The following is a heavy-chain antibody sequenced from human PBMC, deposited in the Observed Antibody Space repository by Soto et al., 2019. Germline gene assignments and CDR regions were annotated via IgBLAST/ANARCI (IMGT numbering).Heavy chain of an antibody. V-gene: IGHV3-11*01. J-gene: IGHJ4*02. Sequence: QVQLVESGGGLVKPGGSLRLSCAASRFTFSDYYMSWIRQAPGKGLEWVSYISSSGSTIYYADSVKGRFTISRDNAKNSLYLQMNSLRAEDTAVYYCARELVAARPGPARQLTFDYWGQGTLVTVSS. D-gene: IGHD6-6*01. CDR1: RFTFSDYY. CDR3: ARELVAARPGPARQLTFDY. CDR2: ISSSGSTI.